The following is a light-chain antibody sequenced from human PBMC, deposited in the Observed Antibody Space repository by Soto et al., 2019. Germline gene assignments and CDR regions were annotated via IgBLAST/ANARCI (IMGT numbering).Light chain of an antibody. V-gene: IGKV3-15*01. J-gene: IGKJ5*01. CDR1: QSVSSN. CDR2: GAS. CDR3: QQYNNWPPIT. Sequence: EIVMTQSPVTVSMSTAKTASLFCXXSQSVSSNLAWYQQKPGQAPRLLIYGASTRATGIPARFSGSGSGTEFTLTISSLQSEDFAVYYCQQYNNWPPITFGQGTRLENK.